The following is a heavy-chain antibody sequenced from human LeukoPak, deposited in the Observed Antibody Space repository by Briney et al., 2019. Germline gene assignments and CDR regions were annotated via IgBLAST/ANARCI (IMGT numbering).Heavy chain of an antibody. V-gene: IGHV3-48*01. CDR2: ISSSGTTI. CDR3: AKDLHWANWFDP. Sequence: GGSLRLSCAASGFTLSTYSMNWVRQAPGKGLEWVSHISSSGTTISHADSVKGRFTISRDNAKNSLYLQMNSLRAEDTAVYYCAKDLHWANWFDPWGQGTLVTVSS. J-gene: IGHJ5*02. CDR1: GFTLSTYS. D-gene: IGHD7-27*01.